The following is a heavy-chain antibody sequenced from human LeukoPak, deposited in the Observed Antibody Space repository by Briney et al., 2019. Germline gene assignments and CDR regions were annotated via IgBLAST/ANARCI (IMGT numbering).Heavy chain of an antibody. V-gene: IGHV3-23*01. Sequence: GGSLRLSCAASGFSLSSYAMSWVRQAPGKGLQWVSSISGSGGTTYYADSVKGRFTISRDNSKNMLYLQVSSLRAEDTAIYYCAKDRGNYYDTPRFDPWGQGTLVTVSS. D-gene: IGHD3-22*01. CDR2: ISGSGGTT. CDR3: AKDRGNYYDTPRFDP. J-gene: IGHJ5*02. CDR1: GFSLSSYA.